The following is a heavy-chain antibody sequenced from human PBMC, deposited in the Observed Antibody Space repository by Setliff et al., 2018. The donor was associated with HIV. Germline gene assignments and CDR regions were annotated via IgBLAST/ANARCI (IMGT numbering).Heavy chain of an antibody. CDR2: IYASGGT. CDR1: GLSMSSGNYY. CDR3: ARGGGYFHDNNAFDI. Sequence: SETLSLTCQVSGLSMSSGNYYWNWIRQPAGKGLEWIGRIYASGGTYYKSFLKSRVTISVDSSKNQFSLKLTSVTAADTAIYFCARGGGYFHDNNAFDIWGQGTVVTVSS. V-gene: IGHV4-61*02. J-gene: IGHJ3*02. D-gene: IGHD3-9*01.